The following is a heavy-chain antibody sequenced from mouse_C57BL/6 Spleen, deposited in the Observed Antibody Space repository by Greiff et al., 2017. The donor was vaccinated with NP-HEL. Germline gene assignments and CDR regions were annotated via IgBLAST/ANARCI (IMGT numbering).Heavy chain of an antibody. J-gene: IGHJ2*01. Sequence: VQLQQSGAELVMPGASVKLSCKASGYTFTSYWMHWVKQRPGQGLEWIGEIDPSDSYTNYNQKFKGKSTLTVDKSSSTAYMQLSSLTSEDSAVYYCARHGRRGFDYWGQGTTRTVSS. CDR2: IDPSDSYT. D-gene: IGHD2-12*01. CDR3: ARHGRRGFDY. CDR1: GYTFTSYW. V-gene: IGHV1-69*01.